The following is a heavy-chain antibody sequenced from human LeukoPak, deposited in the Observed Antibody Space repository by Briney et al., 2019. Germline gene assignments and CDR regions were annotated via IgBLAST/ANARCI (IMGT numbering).Heavy chain of an antibody. D-gene: IGHD3-22*01. Sequence: PSETLSLTCTVSGGSITSSNYYWGWIRQPPGKGLEWIGTMYYSGTTYYNPSLKSRVTLSVDTSKNQFSLGMSSVTAADTAVYYCARVIGTRTFDYWGQGTLVAVSS. CDR2: MYYSGTT. V-gene: IGHV4-39*07. CDR1: GGSITSSNYY. J-gene: IGHJ4*02. CDR3: ARVIGTRTFDY.